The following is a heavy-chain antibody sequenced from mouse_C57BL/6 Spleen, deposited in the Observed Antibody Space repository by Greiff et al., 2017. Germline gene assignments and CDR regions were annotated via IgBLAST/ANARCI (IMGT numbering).Heavy chain of an antibody. J-gene: IGHJ1*03. V-gene: IGHV1-15*01. D-gene: IGHD2-5*01. CDR3: TRGTYYSKRGYFDV. CDR2: IDPETGGT. CDR1: GYTFTDYE. Sequence: QVQLQQSGAELVRPGASVTLSCKASGYTFTDYEMHWVKQTPVHGLEWIGAIDPETGGTAYNQKFKGKAILTADKSSSTAYMELRSLTSEDSAVYYCTRGTYYSKRGYFDVWGTGTTVTVSS.